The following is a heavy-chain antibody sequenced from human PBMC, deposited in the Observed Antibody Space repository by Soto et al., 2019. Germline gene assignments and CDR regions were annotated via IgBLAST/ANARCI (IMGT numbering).Heavy chain of an antibody. CDR1: GFTFSSYS. V-gene: IGHV3-23*01. D-gene: IGHD4-17*01. CDR2: ISGSGVST. Sequence: GGSLRLSCAASGFTFSSYSMSWVRQAPGKGLEWVSAISGSGVSTYYADSVKGRFTISRDNSKNTLYLQMNRLRAEDTAVYYYAKDLIYGDPNLHYDSYGMDVLGQGTTITVSS. CDR3: AKDLIYGDPNLHYDSYGMDV. J-gene: IGHJ6*02.